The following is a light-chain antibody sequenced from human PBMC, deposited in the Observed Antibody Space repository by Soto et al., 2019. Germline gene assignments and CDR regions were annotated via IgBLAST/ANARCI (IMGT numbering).Light chain of an antibody. J-gene: IGKJ2*01. V-gene: IGKV3-15*01. CDR2: GVS. CDR3: QQGHDWPHT. CDR1: QSISGE. Sequence: EIVMTQSPATLSVSPRERATLSCRASQSISGELAWYRQRPGQPPRLLIYGVSTRATGVPDSFSGSGSGSDFTLTISGLHSEDVAVYYCQQGHDWPHTFGQGT.